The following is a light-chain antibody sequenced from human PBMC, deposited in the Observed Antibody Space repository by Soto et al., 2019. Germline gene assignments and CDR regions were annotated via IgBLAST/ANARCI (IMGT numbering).Light chain of an antibody. CDR1: QDITNH. J-gene: IGKJ3*01. V-gene: IGKV1-33*01. Sequence: DIQMTQSPTSLSASVGDRVTITCQASQDITNHLNWYQQKPGKAPELLIYEASNLETGVPSRFSGGGSGTHFTFTISSLQPEDIATYYCQQYGPYLLTFGPGTKVH. CDR3: QQYGPYLLT. CDR2: EAS.